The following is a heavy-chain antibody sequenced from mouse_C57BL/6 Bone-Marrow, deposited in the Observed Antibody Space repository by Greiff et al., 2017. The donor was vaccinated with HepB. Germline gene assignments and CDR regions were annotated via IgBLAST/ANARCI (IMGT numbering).Heavy chain of an antibody. V-gene: IGHV1-81*01. D-gene: IGHD1-1*01. CDR1: GYTFTSYG. J-gene: IGHJ4*01. Sequence: VQLQQSGAELARPGASVKLSCKASGYTFTSYGISWVKQSTGQGLEWIGEIYPRSGNTYYNEKFKGKATLTAEKSSSTAYMQLSSLTSEDSAVYFCARDYYGSMDYWGQGTSVTVSS. CDR3: ARDYYGSMDY. CDR2: IYPRSGNT.